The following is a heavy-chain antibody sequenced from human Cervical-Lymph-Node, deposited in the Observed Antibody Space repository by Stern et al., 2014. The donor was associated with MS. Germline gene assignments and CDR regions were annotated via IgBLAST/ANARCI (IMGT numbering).Heavy chain of an antibody. CDR2: INGGNGNT. D-gene: IGHD5-18*01. CDR1: GYTFTSYA. CDR3: ARSSDTYYYYYGMDV. Sequence: VQLVESGAEVKKPGASVKVSCKASGYTFTSYAMHSVRQAPGQRLEWMGWINGGNGNTKYSQKFQGRVTITRDTSASTAYMELSSLRSEDTAVYYCARSSDTYYYYYGMDVWGQGTTVTVSS. J-gene: IGHJ6*02. V-gene: IGHV1-3*01.